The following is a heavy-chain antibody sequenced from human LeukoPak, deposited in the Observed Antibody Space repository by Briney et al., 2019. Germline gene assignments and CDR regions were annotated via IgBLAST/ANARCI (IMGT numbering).Heavy chain of an antibody. D-gene: IGHD6-6*01. Sequence: PGGSLRLSCAASSFAFSTYAMTWVRQAPGKGLEWVSSITVTGGISYADSVKGRFTISRDNSKNTLYLQMNSLRAEDTAVYYCAKDRVYSSSSYFDYWGQGTLVTVSS. CDR1: SFAFSTYA. CDR2: ITVTGGI. CDR3: AKDRVYSSSSYFDY. J-gene: IGHJ4*02. V-gene: IGHV3-23*01.